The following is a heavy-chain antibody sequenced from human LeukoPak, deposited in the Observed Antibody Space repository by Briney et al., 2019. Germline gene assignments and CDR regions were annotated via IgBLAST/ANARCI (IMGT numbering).Heavy chain of an antibody. D-gene: IGHD3-22*01. CDR2: ISRSSSYI. CDR1: GFTFSSYT. CDR3: ARVAYYDSSGYYPVPFDY. V-gene: IGHV3-21*01. J-gene: IGHJ4*02. Sequence: GGSLRLSCPASGFTFSSYTMNWVRQAPGRGLEWVSSISRSSSYIYYGDSVKGRFTISRDNAKNSLYLQMNSLRAEDTAVYYCARVAYYDSSGYYPVPFDYWGQGTLVTVSS.